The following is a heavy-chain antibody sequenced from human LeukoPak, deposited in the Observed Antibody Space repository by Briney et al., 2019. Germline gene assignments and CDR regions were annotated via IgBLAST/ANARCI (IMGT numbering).Heavy chain of an antibody. Sequence: GGSLRLSCAASGFTFSSYEMNWVRQAPGKGLEWVSYIRSSGSTIYYADSVKGRFTISRDNARNSLYLQMNSLRAEDTAVYYCAGEYCSSTSCYGGFWFDPWGQGTLVTVSS. J-gene: IGHJ5*02. CDR3: AGEYCSSTSCYGGFWFDP. CDR1: GFTFSSYE. V-gene: IGHV3-48*03. D-gene: IGHD2-2*01. CDR2: IRSSGSTI.